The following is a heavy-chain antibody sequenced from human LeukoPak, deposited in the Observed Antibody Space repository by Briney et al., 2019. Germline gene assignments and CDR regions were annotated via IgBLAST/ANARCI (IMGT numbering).Heavy chain of an antibody. V-gene: IGHV3-23*01. CDR1: GFTFSSYA. D-gene: IGHD4-23*01. CDR2: ISGSGGST. CDR3: AKDRHTTVVTPDAFDI. J-gene: IGHJ3*02. Sequence: PGGSLRLSCAASGFTFSSYAMSWVRQAPGKGLEWVSSISGSGGSTYYVDSVKGRFTISRDNSKNTLYLQMNSLRAEDTAVYYCAKDRHTTVVTPDAFDIWGQGTMVTVSS.